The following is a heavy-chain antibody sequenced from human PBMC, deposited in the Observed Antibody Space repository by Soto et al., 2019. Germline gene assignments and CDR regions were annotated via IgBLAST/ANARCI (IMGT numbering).Heavy chain of an antibody. CDR3: ERSDDTAMAYDAFHI. V-gene: IGHV1-69*01. J-gene: IGHJ3*02. CDR1: GGPFISYA. Sequence: SVKVSCKASGGPFISYAIIWVRQAPGQGLEWMGGIIPIFGTANYAQKFQGRVTITADESTSTAYMELSSLRSEDTAVYYCERSDDTAMAYDAFHIWGQGTMVNVSS. D-gene: IGHD5-18*01. CDR2: IIPIFGTA.